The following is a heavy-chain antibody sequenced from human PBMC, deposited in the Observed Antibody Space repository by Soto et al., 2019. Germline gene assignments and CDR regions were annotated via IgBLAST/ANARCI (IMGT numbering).Heavy chain of an antibody. CDR1: GGSISSGGYS. CDR3: ARAYGSGSYYNVPYFDY. CDR2: IYHSGST. Sequence: SETLSLTCAVSGGSISSGGYSWSWIRQPPGKGLEWIGYIYHSGSTYYNPSLKSRVTISVDRSKNQFSLKLSSVTAADTAVYYCARAYGSGSYYNVPYFDYLGQGTLVTVSS. D-gene: IGHD3-10*01. V-gene: IGHV4-30-2*01. J-gene: IGHJ4*02.